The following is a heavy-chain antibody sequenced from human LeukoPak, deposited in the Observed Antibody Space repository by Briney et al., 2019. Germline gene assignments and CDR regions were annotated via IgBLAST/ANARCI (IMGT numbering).Heavy chain of an antibody. D-gene: IGHD1-14*01. CDR3: VVVVEPPDSDGFDV. CDR1: GFTFSSYW. J-gene: IGHJ3*01. Sequence: PGGSLRLSCAASGFTFSSYWMHWVRQASGKGLVWVSLINADGSTATYADSVKGRFTISRDNARNTLSLQMNSLTIEDTAVYYCVVVVEPPDSDGFDVWGQGTMITVSS. CDR2: INADGSTA. V-gene: IGHV3-74*01.